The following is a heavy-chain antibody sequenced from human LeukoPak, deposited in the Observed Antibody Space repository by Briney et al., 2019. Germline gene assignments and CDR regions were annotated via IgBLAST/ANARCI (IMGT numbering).Heavy chain of an antibody. CDR1: GFTFSSYW. J-gene: IGHJ4*02. CDR2: IKQDGSDK. V-gene: IGHV3-7*03. Sequence: GGSLRLSCAASGFTFSSYWMTWVRQAPGKGLEWVANIKQDGSDKHYVDSVKGRFTISRDNAKNSLYLQMNSLRTEDTAVFYCARGLSGFDYWGQGTLATVSS. D-gene: IGHD3-3*01. CDR3: ARGLSGFDY.